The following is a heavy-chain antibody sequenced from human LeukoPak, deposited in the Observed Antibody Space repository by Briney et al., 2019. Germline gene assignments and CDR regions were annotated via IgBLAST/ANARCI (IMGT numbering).Heavy chain of an antibody. D-gene: IGHD5-24*01. CDR2: IRSKANSYAT. CDR1: GFTFSSYA. V-gene: IGHV3-73*01. Sequence: GGSLRLSCAASGFTFSSYAMSWVRQAPGKGLEWVGRIRSKANSYATAYAASVKGRFTISRDDSKNTAFLQMNSLKTEDTAVYYCTRPHMADVSYYMDVWGKGTTVTVSS. CDR3: TRPHMADVSYYMDV. J-gene: IGHJ6*03.